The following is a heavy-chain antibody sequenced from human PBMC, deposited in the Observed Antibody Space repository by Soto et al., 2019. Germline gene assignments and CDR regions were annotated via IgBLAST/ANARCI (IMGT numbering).Heavy chain of an antibody. Sequence: QVQLMESGGSVLQPGRSLRLSCAASGFTFSSYGMHWVRQAPGKGLEWVTIISNDGSIQYYGDSVKGRFTVSRDNSKNTLFLEMNSLSAEDTANYYCAKDRRDSSGTCSRCFGMDVWGQGTTVTVSS. CDR2: ISNDGSIQ. D-gene: IGHD3-22*01. V-gene: IGHV3-30*18. J-gene: IGHJ6*02. CDR3: AKDRRDSSGTCSRCFGMDV. CDR1: GFTFSSYG.